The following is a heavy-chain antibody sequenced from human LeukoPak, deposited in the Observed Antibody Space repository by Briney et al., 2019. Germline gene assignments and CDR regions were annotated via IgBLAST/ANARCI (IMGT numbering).Heavy chain of an antibody. J-gene: IGHJ6*01. D-gene: IGHD3-16*01. CDR2: IYYSGST. CDR1: GGSISSYY. Sequence: SETLSLTCTVSGGSISSYYWSWIRQPPGKGLEWFGYIYYSGSTTYNPSLKSRVTISVDASKNQFSLKLKSVTAADTAVYYCARARGVAAGFLYLDGWGEGTTVTVSS. V-gene: IGHV4-59*01. CDR3: ARARGVAAGFLYLDG.